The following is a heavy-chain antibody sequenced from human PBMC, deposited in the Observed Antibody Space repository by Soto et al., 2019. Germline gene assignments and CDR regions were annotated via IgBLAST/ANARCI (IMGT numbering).Heavy chain of an antibody. V-gene: IGHV1-18*01. Sequence: EASVKVSCKASGYTFTSYGISWVRHAPGQGLEWMGWISAYNGNTNYAQKLQGRVTMTTDTSTSTAYMELRSLRSDDTAVYYCARQRISSGYPDAFDIWGQGTMVTVSS. D-gene: IGHD3-3*01. CDR3: ARQRISSGYPDAFDI. J-gene: IGHJ3*02. CDR2: ISAYNGNT. CDR1: GYTFTSYG.